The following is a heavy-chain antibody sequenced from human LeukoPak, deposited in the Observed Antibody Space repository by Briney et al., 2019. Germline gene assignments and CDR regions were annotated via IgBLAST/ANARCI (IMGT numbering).Heavy chain of an antibody. CDR3: ALSSSWVYYFDY. D-gene: IGHD6-13*01. CDR2: INHSGST. J-gene: IGHJ4*02. V-gene: IGHV4-34*01. CDR1: GGSFSGYY. Sequence: SETLSLTCAVYGGSFSGYYWSWIRQPPGKGLEWIGEINHSGSTNYNPSLKSRVTISVDTSKNQFSLKLSSVTAADTAVYYCALSSSWVYYFDYWGQGTLVTVSS.